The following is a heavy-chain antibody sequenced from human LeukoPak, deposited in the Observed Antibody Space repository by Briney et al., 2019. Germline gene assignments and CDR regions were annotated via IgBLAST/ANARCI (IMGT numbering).Heavy chain of an antibody. V-gene: IGHV4-4*07. Sequence: PSETLSLTCTVSGGSISSYYWSWIRQPAGKGLEWIGRIYASGSTYYNPSLKSRVTTSVDTSKNQFSLRLTTVTAADTAVYYCASLYYYDFWSGYYTYMDVWGKGTTVTVSS. CDR3: ASLYYYDFWSGYYTYMDV. CDR1: GGSISSYY. CDR2: IYASGST. J-gene: IGHJ6*03. D-gene: IGHD3-3*01.